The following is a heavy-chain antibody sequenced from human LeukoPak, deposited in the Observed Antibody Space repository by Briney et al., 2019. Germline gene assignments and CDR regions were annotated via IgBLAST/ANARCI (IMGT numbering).Heavy chain of an antibody. CDR2: ISWNSGSI. Sequence: GGSLRLSCAASGFTFDDYAVHWVRQAPGKGLEWVSGISWNSGSIGYADSVKGRFTISRDNAKNSLYLQMNSLRAEDTALYYCAKDVAMIVGGDIDYWGQGTLVTVSS. J-gene: IGHJ4*02. V-gene: IGHV3-9*01. CDR1: GFTFDDYA. CDR3: AKDVAMIVGGDIDY. D-gene: IGHD3-22*01.